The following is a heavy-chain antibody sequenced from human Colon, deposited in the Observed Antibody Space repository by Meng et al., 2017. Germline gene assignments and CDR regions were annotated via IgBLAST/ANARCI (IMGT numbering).Heavy chain of an antibody. CDR1: GGSFSGYY. CDR3: ARERLSSGWYGGRWFDP. D-gene: IGHD6-19*01. V-gene: IGHV4-34*01. Sequence: LPSWGAGLLTPADTLSLTCAVFGGSFSGYYWSWIRQPPGEGLEWIGEINHSGSTNYNPSLKSRVTISVDTSKNQFSLKLSSVTAADTAVYYCARERLSSGWYGGRWFDPWGQGTLVTVSS. J-gene: IGHJ5*02. CDR2: INHSGST.